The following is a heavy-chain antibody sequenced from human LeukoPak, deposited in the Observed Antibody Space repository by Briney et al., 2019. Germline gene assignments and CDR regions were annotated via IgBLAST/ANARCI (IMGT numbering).Heavy chain of an antibody. V-gene: IGHV3-23*01. J-gene: IGHJ6*04. CDR2: LSPRGGLS. D-gene: IGHD3-10*01. Sequence: GGSLRLSCSASGFPFSSYSMSWVRQGPGKGLQWVSGLSPRGGLSYYADSVKGRFTISRDDSKNTLYLGMNSLRAEDTAVYYCVKVALNYHGSGTYLMDVWGKGTTVIVSS. CDR3: VKVALNYHGSGTYLMDV. CDR1: GFPFSSYS.